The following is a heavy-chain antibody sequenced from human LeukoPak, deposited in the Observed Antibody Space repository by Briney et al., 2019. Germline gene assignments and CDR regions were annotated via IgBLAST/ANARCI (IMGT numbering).Heavy chain of an antibody. CDR3: ARDTMTHYAFDI. D-gene: IGHD3-22*01. J-gene: IGHJ3*02. CDR1: GGSISSYY. Sequence: PSETLSLTCTVSGGSISSYYWGWIRQPPGKGLEWIGYIYYSGSTNYNPSLKSRVTISVDTSKNQFSLKLSSVTAADTAVYYCARDTMTHYAFDIWGQGTMVTVSS. CDR2: IYYSGST. V-gene: IGHV4-59*01.